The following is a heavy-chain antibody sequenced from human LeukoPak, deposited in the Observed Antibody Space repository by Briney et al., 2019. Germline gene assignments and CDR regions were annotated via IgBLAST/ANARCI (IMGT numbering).Heavy chain of an antibody. D-gene: IGHD3-10*01. CDR1: GDSISSSTYY. CDR2: FYYTGRT. J-gene: IGHJ4*02. CDR3: ARALSGYGSGKGYFDH. Sequence: SETLSLTCTVSGDSISSSTYYWGWIRQPPGKGLEWIGSFYYTGRTYYNPSLKSRVTISVDTSKNQFSLRLTSVTAADPAVYYCARALSGYGSGKGYFDHWGQGILVTVSS. V-gene: IGHV4-39*07.